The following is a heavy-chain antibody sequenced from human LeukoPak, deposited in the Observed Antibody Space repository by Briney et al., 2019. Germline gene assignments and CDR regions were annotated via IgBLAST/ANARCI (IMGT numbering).Heavy chain of an antibody. V-gene: IGHV5-51*01. D-gene: IGHD6-13*01. Sequence: GESLKISCKGSGYSFTSYWIGWVRQMPGKGLEWMGIIYPGDSDTRYSPSFQGQVTISADKSISTAYLQWSSLRASDTAMYYCARRYSSNWPHFDYWGQGTLVTVSS. J-gene: IGHJ4*02. CDR3: ARRYSSNWPHFDY. CDR2: IYPGDSDT. CDR1: GYSFTSYW.